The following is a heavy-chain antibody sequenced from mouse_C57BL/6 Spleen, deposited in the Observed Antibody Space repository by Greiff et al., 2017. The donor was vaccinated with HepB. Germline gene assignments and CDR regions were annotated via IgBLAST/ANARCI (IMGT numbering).Heavy chain of an antibody. V-gene: IGHV1-55*01. Sequence: QVQLQQPGAELVKPGASVKMSCKASGYTFTSYWITWVKQRPGQGLEWIGDIYPGSGSTNYNEKLKSKATLTVDTSSSTAYVQLSSLTSEDSAVYYCALRLDWMAWFADWGQGTLVTVSA. CDR3: ALRLDWMAWFAD. CDR1: GYTFTSYW. CDR2: IYPGSGST. J-gene: IGHJ3*01. D-gene: IGHD2-12*01.